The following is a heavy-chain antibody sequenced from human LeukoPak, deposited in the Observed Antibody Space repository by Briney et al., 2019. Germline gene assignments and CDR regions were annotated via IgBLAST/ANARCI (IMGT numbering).Heavy chain of an antibody. Sequence: GGSLRLSCAASGFTFSSYGMHWVRQAPGKGLEWVAVIWYDGSNKYYADSVKGRFTISRDNSKNTLYLQMNSLRVEDTAVYYCARETTVTTSLDYWGQGTLVTVSS. V-gene: IGHV3-33*01. CDR1: GFTFSSYG. CDR3: ARETTVTTSLDY. D-gene: IGHD4-17*01. CDR2: IWYDGSNK. J-gene: IGHJ4*02.